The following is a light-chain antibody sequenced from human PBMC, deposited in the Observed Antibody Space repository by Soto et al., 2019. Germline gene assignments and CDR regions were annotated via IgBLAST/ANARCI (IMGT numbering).Light chain of an antibody. CDR1: QSVSSY. J-gene: IGKJ4*01. Sequence: EIVLTHSPATLSXXXGXXAXLXCRAIQSVSSYLAWYQQKPGQAPRLLIYDASNRATGIPARFSGSGSGTEFTLTISSLQPDDFATYYCQQYNSYSPALTFGGGTKVDI. CDR2: DAS. V-gene: IGKV3-11*01. CDR3: QQYNSYSPALT.